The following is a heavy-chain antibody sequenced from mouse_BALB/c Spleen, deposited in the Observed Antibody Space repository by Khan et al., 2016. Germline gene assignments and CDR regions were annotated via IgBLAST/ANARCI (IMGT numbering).Heavy chain of an antibody. J-gene: IGHJ3*01. CDR3: TRGESTMSIGFAY. D-gene: IGHD2-4*01. CDR1: GYTFTSYW. Sequence: QVQLQQSGAELVRPGASVKLSCKASGYTFTSYWINWMKQRPGQGLEWIGNIYPSDIYPNYNQKLKDKATLTVDKSSSTAYMQLSIPTSEDSAIYYCTRGESTMSIGFAYWGQGTLVTVSA. CDR2: IYPSDIYP. V-gene: IGHV1-69*02.